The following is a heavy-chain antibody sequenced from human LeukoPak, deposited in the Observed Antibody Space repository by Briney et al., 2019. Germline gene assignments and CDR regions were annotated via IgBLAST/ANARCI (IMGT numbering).Heavy chain of an antibody. J-gene: IGHJ4*02. D-gene: IGHD5-24*01. V-gene: IGHV4-59*01. Sequence: TSETLSLTCIVSGGSIRSYYWSWIRQPPGKGLEWIGYVYYSGSTNYNPSLKSRVTISVDTPKNQFSLRLSSVTAADTAVYYCARDGRLQYYFDYWGQGTLVTVSS. CDR3: ARDGRLQYYFDY. CDR1: GGSIRSYY. CDR2: VYYSGST.